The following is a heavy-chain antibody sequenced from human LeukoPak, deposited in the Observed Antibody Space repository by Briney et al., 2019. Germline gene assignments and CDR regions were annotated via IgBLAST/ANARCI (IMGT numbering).Heavy chain of an antibody. D-gene: IGHD6-13*01. J-gene: IGHJ4*02. CDR2: ISGSGGST. Sequence: GGSLRLSCAASGFTFSSYAMSWVRQAPGKGLEWVSAISGSGGSTYYADSVKDRFTISRDNSKNTLYLQMNSLRAEDTAVYYCAKLARIAAAGTDPSPFDYWGQGTLVTVSS. V-gene: IGHV3-23*01. CDR1: GFTFSSYA. CDR3: AKLARIAAAGTDPSPFDY.